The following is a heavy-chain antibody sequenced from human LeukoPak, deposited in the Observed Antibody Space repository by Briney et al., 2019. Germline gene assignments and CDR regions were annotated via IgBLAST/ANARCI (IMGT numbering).Heavy chain of an antibody. J-gene: IGHJ6*03. Sequence: TSETLSLTCTVSGDSISSYYWSWIRQPPGKGLEWIGYIYYSGNTKYNPSLKSRVTISVDTSKNQISLKLNSVTAADTAVYYCARAFSGSGSYYSEMLYYYYMDVWGKGTTVTISS. CDR1: GDSISSYY. CDR3: ARAFSGSGSYYSEMLYYYYMDV. CDR2: IYYSGNT. D-gene: IGHD3-10*01. V-gene: IGHV4-59*01.